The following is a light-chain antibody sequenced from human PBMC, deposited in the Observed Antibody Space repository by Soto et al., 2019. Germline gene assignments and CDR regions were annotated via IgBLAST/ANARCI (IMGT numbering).Light chain of an antibody. CDR3: QVWDNTGDQVL. J-gene: IGLJ2*01. V-gene: IGLV3-21*02. CDR2: DDN. CDR1: NIGRTN. Sequence: SYELTQPPSVSVAPGQTATITCGGENIGRTNVHWYQQRPGQAPVLVVFDDNERPSGIPERFSGSNSGNTATLTVARVEAGDEADYYCQVWDNTGDQVLFGGGTQLTVL.